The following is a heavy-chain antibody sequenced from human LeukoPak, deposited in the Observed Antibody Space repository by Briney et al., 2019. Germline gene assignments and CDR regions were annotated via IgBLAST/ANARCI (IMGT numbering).Heavy chain of an antibody. CDR1: GGSISSSSYY. CDR3: ARQSGFYSNSSYYYYCMDV. D-gene: IGHD4-11*01. V-gene: IGHV4-39*01. Sequence: PSETLSLTCTVSGGSISSSSYYWGRIRQPPGKGLEWIGSIYYSGSTYYNPSLKSRVTISVDTSKNQFSLKLSCVTAADTAVYYCARQSGFYSNSSYYYYCMDVWGQGTTVTVSS. J-gene: IGHJ6*02. CDR2: IYYSGST.